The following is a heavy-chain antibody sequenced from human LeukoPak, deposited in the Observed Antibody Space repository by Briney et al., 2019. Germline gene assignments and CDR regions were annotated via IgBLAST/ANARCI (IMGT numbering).Heavy chain of an antibody. D-gene: IGHD5-18*01. V-gene: IGHV3-30-3*01. CDR3: ARNGDRNTAMFTNFDY. CDR1: GFTFSSYA. CDR2: ISYDGSNK. Sequence: GGSLRLSCAASGFTFSSYAMHWVRQAPGKGLEWVAVISYDGSNKYYADSVKGRFTISRDNSKNTLYLQMNSLRAEDTAVYYCARNGDRNTAMFTNFDYWGQGTLVTVSS. J-gene: IGHJ4*02.